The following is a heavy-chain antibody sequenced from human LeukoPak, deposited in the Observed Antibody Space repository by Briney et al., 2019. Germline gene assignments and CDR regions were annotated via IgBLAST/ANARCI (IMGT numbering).Heavy chain of an antibody. J-gene: IGHJ3*02. D-gene: IGHD2-21*02. CDR1: GGSISSSSYY. CDR3: ASGVVTANDAFDI. V-gene: IGHV4-39*07. Sequence: PSETLSLTCTVSGGSISSSSYYWGWIRQPPGKGLEWIGSIYYSGSTYYNPSLKSRVTISVDTSKNQFSLKLSSVTAADTAVYYCASGVVTANDAFDIWGQGTMVTVSS. CDR2: IYYSGST.